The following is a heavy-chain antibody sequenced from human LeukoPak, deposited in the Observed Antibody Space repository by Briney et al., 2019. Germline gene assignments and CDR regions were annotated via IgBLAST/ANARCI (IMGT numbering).Heavy chain of an antibody. CDR3: AAPWGDGYNLWEYVQH. CDR1: GGTFSSYT. D-gene: IGHD5-24*01. Sequence: SVKVSCKASGGTFSSYTISWVRQAPGQGLEWMGRIIPILGIANYAQKFQGRVTITADKSTSTAYMELSSLRSEDTAVYYCAAPWGDGYNLWEYVQHWGQGTLVTVSS. J-gene: IGHJ1*01. CDR2: IIPILGIA. V-gene: IGHV1-69*02.